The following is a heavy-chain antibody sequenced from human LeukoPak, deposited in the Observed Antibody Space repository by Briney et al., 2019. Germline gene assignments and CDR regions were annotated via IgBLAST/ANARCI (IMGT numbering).Heavy chain of an antibody. J-gene: IGHJ5*02. CDR2: ISAYNGNT. V-gene: IGHV1-18*01. Sequence: ASVKVSCKAPGYTFTSYGISWVRQAPGQGLEWMGWISAYNGNTNYAQKLRGRVTMTTDTSTSTAYMELRSLRSDDTAVYYCARHCSGGSCQFRFDPWGQGTLVTVSS. D-gene: IGHD2-15*01. CDR3: ARHCSGGSCQFRFDP. CDR1: GYTFTSYG.